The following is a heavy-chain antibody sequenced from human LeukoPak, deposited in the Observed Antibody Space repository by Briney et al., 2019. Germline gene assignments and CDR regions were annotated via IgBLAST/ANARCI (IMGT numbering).Heavy chain of an antibody. CDR1: GGSISSYY. CDR3: ARVGYYGSGRYYFDY. CDR2: IYYSGST. V-gene: IGHV4-59*01. D-gene: IGHD3-10*01. J-gene: IGHJ4*02. Sequence: SETLSLTCTVSGGSISSYYWSWIRQPPGKGLEWIGYIYYSGSTNYNPSLMSRVTISVDTSKNQFSLKLSSVTAADAAVYYCARVGYYGSGRYYFDYWGQGTLVTVSS.